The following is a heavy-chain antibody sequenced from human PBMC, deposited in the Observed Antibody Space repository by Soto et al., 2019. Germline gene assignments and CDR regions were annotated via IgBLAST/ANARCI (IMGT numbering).Heavy chain of an antibody. Sequence: PSETLSLTCSVSGGSVSSGDYYWSWIRQHPGKGLEWIGYIYYSGSTYYNPSLKSRVTISVDTSKNQFSLKVASVTAADTAVYYCARLHGYCISSSCHGHYAMDVWGQGTTVTVSS. CDR3: ARLHGYCISSSCHGHYAMDV. CDR2: IYYSGST. D-gene: IGHD2-2*01. V-gene: IGHV4-31*03. CDR1: GGSVSSGDYY. J-gene: IGHJ6*02.